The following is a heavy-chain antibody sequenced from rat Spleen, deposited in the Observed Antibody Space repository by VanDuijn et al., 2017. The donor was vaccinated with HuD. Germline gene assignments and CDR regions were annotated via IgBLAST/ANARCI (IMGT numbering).Heavy chain of an antibody. J-gene: IGHJ2*01. D-gene: IGHD1-2*01. Sequence: VQLVESGGGLVQPGGSLKLSCVASGFTFNNYWMTWIRQPPGKGLEWMGVIWGDGNTNYNSPLKSRLSISRDTSKSQVYLKMNSLQTEDTATYYCARADIAAISTGGIWGQGVMVTVSS. V-gene: IGHV2-13*01. CDR2: IWGDGNT. CDR1: GFTFNNYW. CDR3: ARADIAAISTGGI.